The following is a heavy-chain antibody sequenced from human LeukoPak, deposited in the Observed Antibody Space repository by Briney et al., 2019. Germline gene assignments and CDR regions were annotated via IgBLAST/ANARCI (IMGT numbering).Heavy chain of an antibody. Sequence: SAKVSCKASGGTFGTYAITWVRQAPGQGLEWMGRIIPIFGAPDYAQKLQGRVTISTDESTSTAYMELSSLRSEDTAVYYCARDQGLSHGYNYYYFDSWGQGTLVTVSS. CDR3: ARDQGLSHGYNYYYFDS. D-gene: IGHD5-24*01. CDR1: GGTFGTYA. J-gene: IGHJ4*02. V-gene: IGHV1-69*05. CDR2: IIPIFGAP.